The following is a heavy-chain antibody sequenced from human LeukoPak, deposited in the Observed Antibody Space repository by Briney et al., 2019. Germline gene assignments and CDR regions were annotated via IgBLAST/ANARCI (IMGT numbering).Heavy chain of an antibody. J-gene: IGHJ4*02. CDR3: ARIGVVTTFDY. Sequence: SETLSLTCAVSGYSISSGYYWGWIRQPPGKGLEWIGSIYHSGSTYYNPSLKGRVTISVDTSKNQFSLKLSSVTAADTAVYYCARIGVVTTFDYWGQGTLVTVSS. V-gene: IGHV4-38-2*01. CDR2: IYHSGST. CDR1: GYSISSGYY. D-gene: IGHD2-21*02.